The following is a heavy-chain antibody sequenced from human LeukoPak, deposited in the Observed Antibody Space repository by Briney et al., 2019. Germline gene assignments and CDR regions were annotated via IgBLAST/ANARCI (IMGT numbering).Heavy chain of an antibody. J-gene: IGHJ4*02. V-gene: IGHV3-23*01. D-gene: IGHD6-19*01. CDR3: AKGISGWYLYYFDY. CDR1: GFTFSSYA. Sequence: GGSLRLSCAASGFTFSSYAMSWVRQAPGKGLEWVSAISGSGGSTYYADSVKGRFTISRDSSKNTLYLQMNSLRAEDTTIYYCAKGISGWYLYYFDYWGQGTLVTVSS. CDR2: ISGSGGST.